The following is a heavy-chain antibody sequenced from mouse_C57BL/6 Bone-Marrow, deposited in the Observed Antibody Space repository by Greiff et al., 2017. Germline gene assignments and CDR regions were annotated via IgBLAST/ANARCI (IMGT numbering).Heavy chain of an antibody. CDR2: IYPGNSDT. CDR3: TRLYDYDVYWYFDV. J-gene: IGHJ1*03. CDR1: GYTFTSYW. V-gene: IGHV1-5*01. D-gene: IGHD2-4*01. Sequence: VQLQQSGTVLARPGASVKMSCKTSGYTFTSYWMHWVKQRPGQGLEWIGAIYPGNSDTSYNQKFKGKAKLTAVTSASTAYMELSSLTNKDSAVYYCTRLYDYDVYWYFDVWGTGTTVTVSS.